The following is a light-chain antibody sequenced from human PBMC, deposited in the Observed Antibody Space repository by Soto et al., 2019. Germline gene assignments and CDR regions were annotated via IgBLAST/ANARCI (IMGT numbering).Light chain of an antibody. Sequence: DARMTQSPSSLSASVGDTITITCRASRTINTYLNWFQQKPGEPPRLLIYGASTLHDGVPSRFSGSGSGADFTLTISGLQPEDFASYHCQQTYSDISFGGGTKVDI. CDR3: QQTYSDIS. J-gene: IGKJ4*01. CDR1: RTINTY. CDR2: GAS. V-gene: IGKV1-39*01.